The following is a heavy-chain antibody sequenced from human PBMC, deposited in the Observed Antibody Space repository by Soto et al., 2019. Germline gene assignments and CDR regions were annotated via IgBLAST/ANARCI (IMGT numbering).Heavy chain of an antibody. CDR2: IYYSGST. J-gene: IGHJ6*02. CDR1: GGSISSGGYY. V-gene: IGHV4-31*03. D-gene: IGHD2-2*01. Sequence: QVQLQXSGPGLVKPSXXLXLTCTXSGGSISSGGYYWSWIRQHPGKGLEWIGYIYYSGSTYYNPSLKSRVTISVDTSKNQFSLKLSSVTAADTAVYYCARFWRGPAAIYYYYGMDVWGQGTTVTVSS. CDR3: ARFWRGPAAIYYYYGMDV.